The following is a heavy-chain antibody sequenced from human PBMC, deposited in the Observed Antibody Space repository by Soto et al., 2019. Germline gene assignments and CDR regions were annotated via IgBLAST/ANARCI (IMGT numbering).Heavy chain of an antibody. CDR3: ARQGDSYYFDY. Sequence: QVQLQESGPGLVKPSETLSLTCTVSGGSISSYYWSWIRQPPGKGLEWIGYIYYSGSTNYNPSLKSRVTISLDTSKNQFSLKLSSVTAAGTAVYYCARQGDSYYFDYWGQGTLVTVTS. J-gene: IGHJ4*02. V-gene: IGHV4-59*08. CDR1: GGSISSYY. CDR2: IYYSGST. D-gene: IGHD2-21*02.